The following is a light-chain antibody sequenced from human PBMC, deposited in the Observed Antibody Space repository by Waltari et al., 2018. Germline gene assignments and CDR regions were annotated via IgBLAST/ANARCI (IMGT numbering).Light chain of an antibody. CDR3: QQYNNWPRT. V-gene: IGKV3-15*01. CDR2: GAS. CDR1: QNVGSN. J-gene: IGKJ1*01. Sequence: EVVMTQSPVTLSVSPGERATLSCRASQNVGSNLAWYHQKPGQAPRLLVYGASTRATGIPARFSGSGSGTEFTLTISSLQSEDFAVYYCQQYNNWPRTFGQGITVEIK.